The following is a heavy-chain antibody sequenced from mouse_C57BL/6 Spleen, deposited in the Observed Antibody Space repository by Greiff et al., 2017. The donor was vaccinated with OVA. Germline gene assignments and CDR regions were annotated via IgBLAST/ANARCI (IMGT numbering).Heavy chain of an antibody. CDR2: ISSGSSTI. V-gene: IGHV5-17*01. CDR3: ARPIYYDYDWAWFAY. J-gene: IGHJ3*01. Sequence: EVKLEESGGGLVKPGGSLKLSCAASGFTFSDYGMHWVRQAPEKGLEWVAYISSGSSTIYYADTVKGRFTISRDNAKNTLFLQMTSLRSEDTAMYYCARPIYYDYDWAWFAYWGQGTLVTVSA. CDR1: GFTFSDYG. D-gene: IGHD2-4*01.